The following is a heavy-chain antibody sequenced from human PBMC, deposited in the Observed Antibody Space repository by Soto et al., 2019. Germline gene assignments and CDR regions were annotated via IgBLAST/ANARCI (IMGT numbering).Heavy chain of an antibody. CDR3: ATAGSNNFDY. Sequence: QVQLVESGGGVVQPGRSLRLSCAASGFTFSHYAMHWVRQAPGKGLEWVALMSYDGSNEYYSYSVKGRFTISRDNSKNTLYMQMNSLRAEDTAVYYCATAGSNNFDYWGQGTLVTVSS. CDR1: GFTFSHYA. V-gene: IGHV3-30*03. D-gene: IGHD1-26*01. CDR2: MSYDGSNE. J-gene: IGHJ4*02.